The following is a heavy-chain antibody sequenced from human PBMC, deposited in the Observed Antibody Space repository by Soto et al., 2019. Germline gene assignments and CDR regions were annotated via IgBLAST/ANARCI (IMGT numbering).Heavy chain of an antibody. J-gene: IGHJ4*02. V-gene: IGHV3-21*01. CDR2: ISSSSTYI. CDR3: ARANSGWYGIDS. CDR1: GFSFSRYT. Sequence: EVQLEESGGGLVKPGGSLRLSCAASGFSFSRYTMNWVRQAPGKGLEWVSSISSSSTYITYADSLKGRFTISRDNAKNSLFLHMNSLRVEDTAVYYCARANSGWYGIDSWGQGTLVTVSS. D-gene: IGHD6-19*01.